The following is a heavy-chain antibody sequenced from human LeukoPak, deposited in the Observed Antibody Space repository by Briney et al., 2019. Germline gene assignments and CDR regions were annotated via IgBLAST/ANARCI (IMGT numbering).Heavy chain of an antibody. CDR1: GYTFTSYD. Sequence: ASVKVSCKASGYTFTSYDINWVRQATGQGREWMGWMNPNSGNTGYAQKFQGRVTMTRNTSISTAYMELSSLRSEDTAVYYCAREAGSYDGYYFDYWGQGTLVTVSS. CDR2: MNPNSGNT. J-gene: IGHJ4*02. CDR3: AREAGSYDGYYFDY. D-gene: IGHD1-26*01. V-gene: IGHV1-8*01.